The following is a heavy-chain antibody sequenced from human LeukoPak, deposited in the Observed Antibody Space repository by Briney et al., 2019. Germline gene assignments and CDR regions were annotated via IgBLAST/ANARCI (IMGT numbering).Heavy chain of an antibody. V-gene: IGHV4-39*01. CDR2: IYNSANT. D-gene: IGHD5-12*01. CDR1: GDSISSSRYC. CDR3: ARHSRSAYTGYENAFDI. J-gene: IGHJ3*02. Sequence: SETLSLTCTVSGDSISSSRYCWHWIRQPPGKGLEWIGNIYNSANTHYNPSLKTRITMSVDTSKNQFSLKLNSVTAADTGIYYCARHSRSAYTGYENAFDIWGQGTMVTVSS.